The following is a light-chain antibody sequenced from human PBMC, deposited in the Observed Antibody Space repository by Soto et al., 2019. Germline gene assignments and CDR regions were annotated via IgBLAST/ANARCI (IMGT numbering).Light chain of an antibody. CDR1: TSDIGGYNY. CDR3: YSYTGSATVI. V-gene: IGLV2-14*01. CDR2: EVR. Sequence: QSALTQPASVSGSPGQSITISCTGTTSDIGGYNYVSWYQQYPGKAPKLIIYEVRNRHSGVSNRFSASKSGNTASLNISGLQAEDEAVYYCYSYTGSATVIFGGGTKLTVL. J-gene: IGLJ2*01.